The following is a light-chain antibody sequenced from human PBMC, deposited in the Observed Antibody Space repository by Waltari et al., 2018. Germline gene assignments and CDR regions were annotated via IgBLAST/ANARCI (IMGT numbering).Light chain of an antibody. Sequence: QSALAQPASVSGSPGQSITISCTGTSSDVGGYNYVSWYQQHPGKAPTLIIFDVSNRPSGVSSRFSGSKYGNAASLTISGLQAEDEADYYCKSYTSSSPLDVYGTGTRVTVL. CDR1: SSDVGGYNY. J-gene: IGLJ1*01. CDR2: DVS. V-gene: IGLV2-14*03. CDR3: KSYTSSSPLDV.